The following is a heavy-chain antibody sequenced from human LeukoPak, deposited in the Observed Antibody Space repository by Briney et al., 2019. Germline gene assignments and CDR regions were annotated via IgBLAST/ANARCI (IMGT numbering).Heavy chain of an antibody. Sequence: GTSLRLSCEGSGFIFSDYGMHWVRQAPGKGLEWVSSISSSSSYIYYADSVKGRFTISRDNAKNSLYLQMNSLRAEDTAVYYCARELVGATPWGQGTLVTVSS. CDR3: ARELVGATP. J-gene: IGHJ4*02. D-gene: IGHD1-26*01. CDR1: GFIFSDYG. V-gene: IGHV3-21*01. CDR2: ISSSSSYI.